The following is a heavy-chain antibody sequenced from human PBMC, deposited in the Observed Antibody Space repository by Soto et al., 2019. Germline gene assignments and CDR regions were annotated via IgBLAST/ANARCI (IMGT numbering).Heavy chain of an antibody. CDR3: ARHRSFLWMIGPFDI. Sequence: GESLKISCKGSGYSFTSYWISWVRQIPGKGLEWMGRIDPSDSYTNYSPSFQGHVTISADKSISTAYLQWSSLKASDTAMYYCARHRSFLWMIGPFDIWGQGTMV. D-gene: IGHD3-3*01. CDR1: GYSFTSYW. V-gene: IGHV5-10-1*01. J-gene: IGHJ3*02. CDR2: IDPSDSYT.